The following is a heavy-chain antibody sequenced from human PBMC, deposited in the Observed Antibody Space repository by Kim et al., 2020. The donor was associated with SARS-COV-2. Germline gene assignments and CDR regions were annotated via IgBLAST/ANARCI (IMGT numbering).Heavy chain of an antibody. CDR1: GGSISSSSYY. D-gene: IGHD2-15*01. CDR2: IYYSGST. J-gene: IGHJ5*02. CDR3: ARHLFSGRKNPNWFDP. Sequence: SETLSLTCTVSGGSISSSSYYWGWIRQPPGKGLEWIGSIYYSGSTYYNPSLKSRVTISVDTSKNQFSLKLSSVTAADTAVYYCARHLFSGRKNPNWFDPWGQGTLVTVSS. V-gene: IGHV4-39*01.